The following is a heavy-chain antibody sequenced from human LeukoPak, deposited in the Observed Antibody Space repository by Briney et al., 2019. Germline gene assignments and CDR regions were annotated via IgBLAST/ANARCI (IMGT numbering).Heavy chain of an antibody. CDR2: IYGSGRT. Sequence: PSETLSLTCTVSGVSINSHYLNWIRQPPGKGLEWIGHIYGSGRTNYNPSLTSRVTMSVDTSKRQFSLNLKSLTAADTPFYYCVVSRNQDFFDYWGQGPLVTVSS. J-gene: IGHJ4*02. CDR1: GVSINSHY. CDR3: VVSRNQDFFDY. D-gene: IGHD1-14*01. V-gene: IGHV4-4*09.